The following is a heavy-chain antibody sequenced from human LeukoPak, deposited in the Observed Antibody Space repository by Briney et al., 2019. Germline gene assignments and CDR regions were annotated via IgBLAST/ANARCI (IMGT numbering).Heavy chain of an antibody. CDR1: GGSISSGDYY. J-gene: IGHJ1*01. CDR3: VTDMMDGYFQH. CDR2: IYYSGST. D-gene: IGHD3-16*01. V-gene: IGHV4-30-4*08. Sequence: PSETLSLTCTVSGGSISSGDYYWSWIRQPPGKGLEWIGYIYYSGSTYYNPSLKSRVTISVDTSKNQFSLKLSPVTAADTAVYYCVTDMMDGYFQHWGQGTLVTVSS.